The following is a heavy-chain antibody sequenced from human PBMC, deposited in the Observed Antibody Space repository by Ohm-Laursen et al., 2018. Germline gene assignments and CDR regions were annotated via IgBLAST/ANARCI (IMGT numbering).Heavy chain of an antibody. CDR2: IRGSGDTT. D-gene: IGHD1-1*01. CDR1: GFKFSDYD. J-gene: IGHJ4*02. V-gene: IGHV3-23*01. CDR3: AKGTTDVDY. Sequence: SLRLSCAASGFKFSDYDMSWVRQAPGKGLQWLSIIRGSGDTTFYEDSVRGRFTISRDNSNNTLYLQMNSLRAEDTAVYYCAKGTTDVDYWGQGTLVTVSS.